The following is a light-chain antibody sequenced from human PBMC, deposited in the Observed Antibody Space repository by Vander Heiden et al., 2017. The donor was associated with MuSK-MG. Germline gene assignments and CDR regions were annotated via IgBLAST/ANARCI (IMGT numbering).Light chain of an antibody. V-gene: IGKV1-5*03. CDR3: QHYFGYPYT. Sequence: DLQMPQSPSTLSASVGDSVTITCRASQSIGRSLAWFQQKPGRAPKLLIYRASSLESGVPSTFSGGGSGTDFTLTISSLQPDDFATYYCQHYFGYPYTFGQGTRLEIK. CDR1: QSIGRS. CDR2: RAS. J-gene: IGKJ2*01.